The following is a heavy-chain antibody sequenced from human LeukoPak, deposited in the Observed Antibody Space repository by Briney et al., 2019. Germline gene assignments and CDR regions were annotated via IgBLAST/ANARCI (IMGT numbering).Heavy chain of an antibody. CDR1: GFIFSSYA. Sequence: GGSLRLSCAASGFIFSSYAMSWVRQAPGKGLEWVSTISGSGGSTYYADSVEGRFTISRDNSKNTLYLQMNSLRAEDTAVYYCAKLRRRGYYDSSGYSLGHYFDYWGQGTLVTVSS. CDR2: ISGSGGST. V-gene: IGHV3-23*01. CDR3: AKLRRRGYYDSSGYSLGHYFDY. D-gene: IGHD3-22*01. J-gene: IGHJ4*02.